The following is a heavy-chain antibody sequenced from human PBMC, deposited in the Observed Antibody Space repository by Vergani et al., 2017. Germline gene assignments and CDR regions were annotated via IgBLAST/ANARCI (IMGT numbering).Heavy chain of an antibody. J-gene: IGHJ3*02. CDR1: GGSISSYY. Sequence: QLQLQESGPGLVKPSETLSLTCTVSGGSISSYYWSWIRQPPGKGLEWIGYIYYSGITNYNPSLKSRVSISVDTSKNQFSLKLSSVTAADTAVYYCARNPYCGGDCYSDAFDIWGQGTMVTVSS. CDR2: IYYSGIT. CDR3: ARNPYCGGDCYSDAFDI. D-gene: IGHD2-21*02. V-gene: IGHV4-59*01.